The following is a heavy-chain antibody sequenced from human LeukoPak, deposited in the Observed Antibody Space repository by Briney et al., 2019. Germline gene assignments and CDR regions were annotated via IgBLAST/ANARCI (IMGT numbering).Heavy chain of an antibody. CDR1: GGSISSGDYY. J-gene: IGHJ4*02. CDR3: AREGYSYGYYFDY. CDR2: MYYSGST. Sequence: PSETLSLTCTVSGGSISSGDYYWSWIRQPPGRGLEWIAYMYYSGSTYYNPSLKSRVTMSADTSKNQLSLKLSSVTAADTAVYYCAREGYSYGYYFDYWGQGTLVTVSS. V-gene: IGHV4-30-4*01. D-gene: IGHD5-18*01.